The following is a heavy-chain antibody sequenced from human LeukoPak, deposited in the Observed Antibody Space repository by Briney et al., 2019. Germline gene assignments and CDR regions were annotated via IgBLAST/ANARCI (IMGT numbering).Heavy chain of an antibody. D-gene: IGHD5-18*01. V-gene: IGHV3-64*01. Sequence: GGSLRLSCAASGFTFNSYTMHWVRQAPGKGLEYVSGVNSNGGRTYYANSVKGRFTISRDNSKNTLFLQIGNLRPEDMAVYYCARSDSYGQFPLNYWGQGTLVTVSS. CDR3: ARSDSYGQFPLNY. CDR1: GFTFNSYT. CDR2: VNSNGGRT. J-gene: IGHJ4*02.